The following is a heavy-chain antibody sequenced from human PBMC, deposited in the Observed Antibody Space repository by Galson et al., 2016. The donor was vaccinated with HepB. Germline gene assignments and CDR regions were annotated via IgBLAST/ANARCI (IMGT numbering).Heavy chain of an antibody. D-gene: IGHD3-16*01. CDR1: GGTFSSYA. V-gene: IGHV1-69*13. CDR3: TRVAELMKHLGWFDR. J-gene: IGHJ5*02. Sequence: SVKVSCKASGGTFSSYALSWVRQAPGQGLEWMGGIIPMSDTVKYAQKFLGRATITADESTSTAYMELSSLRSEDTAVYYCTRVAELMKHLGWFDRWGQGTLVTVSS. CDR2: IIPMSDTV.